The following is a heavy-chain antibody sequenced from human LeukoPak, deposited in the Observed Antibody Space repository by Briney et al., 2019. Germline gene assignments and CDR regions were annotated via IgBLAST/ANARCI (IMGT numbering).Heavy chain of an antibody. CDR3: ATDHGFHYGAYFDY. D-gene: IGHD4-17*01. J-gene: IGHJ4*02. Sequence: GGSLRLSCAASGFTFNSFGMHWVRQAPGKGLEWVAVISYDGSNKYSADSVKGRFTISRDNSKNTVYLQMNSLRPEDTAAYYCATDHGFHYGAYFDYWGQGTLVTVSS. CDR2: ISYDGSNK. V-gene: IGHV3-30*03. CDR1: GFTFNSFG.